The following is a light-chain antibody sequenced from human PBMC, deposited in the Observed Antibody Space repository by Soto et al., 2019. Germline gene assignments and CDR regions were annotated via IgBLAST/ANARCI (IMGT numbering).Light chain of an antibody. CDR3: QQYDSYPLT. Sequence: DIPMTQSPSSLSASVGDRVTITCRASQSISNYLAWFQQKPGQAPKSLIYAASSLQSGVPSKFSGSASGTDFTLTISSLQPEDSATYFCQQYDSYPLTFGGGTKVEIK. J-gene: IGKJ4*01. V-gene: IGKV1-16*02. CDR1: QSISNY. CDR2: AAS.